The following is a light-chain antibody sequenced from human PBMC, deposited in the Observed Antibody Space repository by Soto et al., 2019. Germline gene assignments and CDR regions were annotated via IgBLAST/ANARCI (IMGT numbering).Light chain of an antibody. J-gene: IGKJ4*01. CDR2: GAS. V-gene: IGKV3D-15*01. CDR1: QTVSSN. Sequence: EIILTQSPDTLSLSPGERATLSCRASQTVSSNYLAWCQQRPGQAPRLLIYGASTRAAGIPDRFSGSGSGTEFTLTISSLQSEDFAVYYCQQYKNWPLTFGGGTKVDIK. CDR3: QQYKNWPLT.